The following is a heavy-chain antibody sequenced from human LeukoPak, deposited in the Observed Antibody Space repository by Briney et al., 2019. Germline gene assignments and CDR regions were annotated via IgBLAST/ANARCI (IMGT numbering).Heavy chain of an antibody. V-gene: IGHV3-33*01. D-gene: IGHD6-6*01. J-gene: IGHJ4*02. CDR2: IWYDGSNK. CDR1: GFTFSSYG. CDR3: ARDRGGAARPRMALVAAAGQGYYFDY. Sequence: GGSLRLSCAASGFTFSSYGMHWVRQAPGKGLEWVAVIWYDGSNKYYADSVKGRFTISRDNSKNTLYLQMNSLRAEDTAVYYCARDRGGAARPRMALVAAAGQGYYFDYWGQGTLVAVSS.